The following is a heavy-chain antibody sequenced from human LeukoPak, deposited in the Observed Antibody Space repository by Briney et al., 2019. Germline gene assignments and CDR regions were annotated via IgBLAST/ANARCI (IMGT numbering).Heavy chain of an antibody. J-gene: IGHJ1*01. D-gene: IGHD2-2*01. CDR2: IYYSGST. V-gene: IGHV4-39*01. Sequence: SETLSLTCTVSGGSISSSSYSWGWIRQPPGKGLEWIGSIYYSGSTYYNPSLKSRVTISVDTSKNQFSLKLSSVTAADTAVYYCATQLDGLETAEYFQHWGQGTLVTVSS. CDR1: GGSISSSSYS. CDR3: ATQLDGLETAEYFQH.